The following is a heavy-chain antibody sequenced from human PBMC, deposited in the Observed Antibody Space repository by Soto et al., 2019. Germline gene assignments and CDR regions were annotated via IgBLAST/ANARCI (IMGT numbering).Heavy chain of an antibody. CDR2: IIPIFGTA. CDR1: GGTFSSYA. D-gene: IGHD3-9*01. V-gene: IGHV1-69*13. Sequence: SVKLSCKASGGTFSSYAISWVRQAPGQGLEWMGGIIPIFGTANYAQKFQGRVTITADESTSTAYMELSSLRSEDTAVYYCAPLPYYDILYGYAEEQNWFDPFGRGTVVTVSS. J-gene: IGHJ5*02. CDR3: APLPYYDILYGYAEEQNWFDP.